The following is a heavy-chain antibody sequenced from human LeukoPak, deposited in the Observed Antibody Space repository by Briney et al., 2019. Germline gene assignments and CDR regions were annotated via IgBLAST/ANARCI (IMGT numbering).Heavy chain of an antibody. CDR2: ISGSGGST. J-gene: IGHJ4*02. CDR1: GFTFSSYA. Sequence: PGGSLRLSCAASGFTFSSYAMSWVRQAPGKGLEWVSAISGSGGSTYYADSVKGRFTISRDNSKNTLYLQMNSLRAEDTAVYYCAGDLSATRYFDYWGQGTLVTVSS. D-gene: IGHD3-16*02. V-gene: IGHV3-23*01. CDR3: AGDLSATRYFDY.